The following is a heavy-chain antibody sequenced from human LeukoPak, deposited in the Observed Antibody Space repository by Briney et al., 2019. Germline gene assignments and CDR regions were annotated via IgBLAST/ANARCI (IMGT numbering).Heavy chain of an antibody. J-gene: IGHJ4*02. CDR2: INPSGGST. Sequence: AASVKVSCKASGYTFTSYYMHWVRQAPGQGLEWMGIINPSGGSTSYAQKFQGRVTMTRDMSTSTVYMELRSLRSDDTAVYYCARPRSSGWYCDYWGQGTLVTVSS. CDR1: GYTFTSYY. D-gene: IGHD6-19*01. CDR3: ARPRSSGWYCDY. V-gene: IGHV1-46*01.